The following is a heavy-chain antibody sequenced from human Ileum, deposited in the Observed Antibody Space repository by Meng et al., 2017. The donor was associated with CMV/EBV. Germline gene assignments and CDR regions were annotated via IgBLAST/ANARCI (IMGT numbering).Heavy chain of an antibody. J-gene: IGHJ4*02. V-gene: IGHV1-46*01. CDR3: ARDSGDYRCLSY. CDR2: ISPSDGST. Sequence: KASGFPFTTNYYVHWVRQAPGQGLEWLGIISPSDGSTAYAQNFQGRITMTRDTSTNTVYMELGSLRSEDTAVYYCARDSGDYRCLSYWGQGTLVTVSS. CDR1: GFPFTTNYY. D-gene: IGHD4-17*01.